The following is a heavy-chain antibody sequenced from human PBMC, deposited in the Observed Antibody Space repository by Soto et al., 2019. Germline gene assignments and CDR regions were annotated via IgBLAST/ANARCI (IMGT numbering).Heavy chain of an antibody. J-gene: IGHJ6*02. D-gene: IGHD3-22*01. CDR2: IIPVFGIV. Sequence: QLQLAQSGADVKKAGSSVKVSCKASGGTLSNSAFSWVRQAPRQGLEWMGGIIPVFGIVNYAQKFQDRVTITADESTSTAYMELRSLRSEDTAVYFCATGRIVVVGSRAYYGMDVWGQGTTVTV. V-gene: IGHV1-69*19. CDR3: ATGRIVVVGSRAYYGMDV. CDR1: GGTLSNSA.